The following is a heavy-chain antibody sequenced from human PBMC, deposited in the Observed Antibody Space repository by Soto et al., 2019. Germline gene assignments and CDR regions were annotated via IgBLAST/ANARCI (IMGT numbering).Heavy chain of an antibody. CDR2: IHHSGST. Sequence: WTWIRQHPGKGPEWIGNIHHSGSTFYNPSLKSRVSISVDTSKNQFSLKLSSVTAADTAVYFCVRGVLSWGQGTLVTVSS. D-gene: IGHD3-10*01. J-gene: IGHJ1*01. V-gene: IGHV4-31*02. CDR3: VRGVLS.